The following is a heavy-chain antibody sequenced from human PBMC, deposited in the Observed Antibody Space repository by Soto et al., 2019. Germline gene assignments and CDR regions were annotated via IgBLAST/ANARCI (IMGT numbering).Heavy chain of an antibody. Sequence: QVQLQESGPGLVKPSENLSLTCTVSGGSISNHYWSWLRQPPGKGLEWIGYIYYNGNTHYNPSLKSRVTMSVDTSKNQFSLKLSSVTAADTAVYYCARSNWYSEYWGQGTLVTVSS. CDR1: GGSISNHY. V-gene: IGHV4-59*11. D-gene: IGHD7-27*01. CDR2: IYYNGNT. CDR3: ARSNWYSEY. J-gene: IGHJ4*02.